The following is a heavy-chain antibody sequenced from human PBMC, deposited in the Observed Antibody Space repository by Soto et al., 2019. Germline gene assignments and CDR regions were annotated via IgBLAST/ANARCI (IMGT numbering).Heavy chain of an antibody. D-gene: IGHD2-15*01. J-gene: IGHJ6*02. Sequence: QVELQESGPGLVKPSQTLSLTCTVSGGSISSGDYYWSWIRQPPGKGLEWIGYIYHSGSTYNNPSLKSRVTQQLHRSKNQFSLELTSVTAADTAVYYCARVSHTLSYAVDVWGQGATVTVSS. V-gene: IGHV4-30-4*01. CDR2: IYHSGST. CDR1: GGSISSGDYY. CDR3: ARVSHTLSYAVDV.